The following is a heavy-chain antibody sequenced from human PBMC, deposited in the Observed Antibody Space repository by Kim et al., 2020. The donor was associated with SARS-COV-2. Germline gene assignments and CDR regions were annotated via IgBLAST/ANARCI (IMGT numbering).Heavy chain of an antibody. CDR3: ARGGFSGAVGC. CDR2: IKQDGSEK. CDR1: GFIFSSYW. V-gene: IGHV3-7*03. Sequence: GGSLRLSCAASGFIFSSYWMTWVRQAPGKGLEWVANIKQDGSEKYYVDSVKGRFTISRDNAKNSLYLQMNSLRAEDTAVYYCARGGFSGAVGCWGQGTL. D-gene: IGHD3-3*01. J-gene: IGHJ4*02.